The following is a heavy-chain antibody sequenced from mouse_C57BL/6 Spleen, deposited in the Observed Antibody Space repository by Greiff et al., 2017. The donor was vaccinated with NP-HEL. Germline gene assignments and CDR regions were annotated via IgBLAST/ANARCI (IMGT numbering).Heavy chain of an antibody. D-gene: IGHD2-5*01. Sequence: VQLQQSGPELVKPGASVKISCKASGYTFTDYYMNWVKQSHGKSLEWIGDINPNNGGTSYNQKFKGKATLTVDKSSSTAYMELRSLTSEDSAVYYCARKKSNYGFAYWGQGTLVTVSA. CDR1: GYTFTDYY. V-gene: IGHV1-26*01. CDR2: INPNNGGT. CDR3: ARKKSNYGFAY. J-gene: IGHJ3*01.